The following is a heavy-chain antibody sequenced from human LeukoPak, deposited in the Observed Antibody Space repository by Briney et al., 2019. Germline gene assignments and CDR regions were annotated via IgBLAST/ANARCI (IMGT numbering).Heavy chain of an antibody. V-gene: IGHV3-7*01. CDR3: ARGPTSGYVSKLDY. Sequence: AGGSLRLSCAASGFTFSSYSMNWVRQAPGKGLEWVANIKQDGSEKYYVDSVKGRFTISRDNAKNSLYLQMNSLRAEDTAVYYCARGPTSGYVSKLDYWGQGTLVTVSS. CDR2: IKQDGSEK. D-gene: IGHD5-12*01. CDR1: GFTFSSYS. J-gene: IGHJ4*02.